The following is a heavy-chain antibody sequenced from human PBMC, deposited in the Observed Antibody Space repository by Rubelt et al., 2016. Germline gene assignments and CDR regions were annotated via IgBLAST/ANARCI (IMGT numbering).Heavy chain of an antibody. CDR2: ISSDGGNQ. J-gene: IGHJ6*02. D-gene: IGHD3-22*01. CDR3: ARAQAPYYYDSSGYEYGMDG. CDR1: GFTFSHYA. Sequence: VVQPGRSLRLSCAASGFTFSHYAMHWVRQAPGEGLEWVALISSDGGNQNYADSVKGRFTISRDNSENTLSLQMNGLRGDDTAVYYCARAQAPYYYDSSGYEYGMDGWGQGTTVTVSS. V-gene: IGHV3-30*04.